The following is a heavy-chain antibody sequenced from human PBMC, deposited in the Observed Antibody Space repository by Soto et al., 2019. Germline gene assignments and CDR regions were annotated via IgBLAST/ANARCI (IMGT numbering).Heavy chain of an antibody. D-gene: IGHD1-26*01. CDR1: GFTFSSYS. V-gene: IGHV3-48*02. CDR3: ARDRQVGATRVYYYGMDV. Sequence: GGSLRLSCAASGFTFSSYSMNWVRQAPGKGLEWVSYISSSSSSTIYYADSVKGRFTISRDNAKNSLYLQMNSLRDEDTAVYYCARDRQVGATRVYYYGMDVWGQGTTVTVSS. J-gene: IGHJ6*02. CDR2: ISSSSSSTI.